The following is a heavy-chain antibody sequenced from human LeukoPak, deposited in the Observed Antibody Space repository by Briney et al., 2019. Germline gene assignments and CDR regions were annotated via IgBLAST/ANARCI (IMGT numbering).Heavy chain of an antibody. D-gene: IGHD2-15*01. CDR1: GYTFTSYY. Sequence: ASVKVSCKASGYTFTSYYMYWVRQAPGQGLEWMGIINPSGGSTSYAQKFQGRVTMTTDTSTSTAYMELRSLRSDDTAVYYCARDFGIGSGPAGFDYWGQGTLVTVSS. CDR3: ARDFGIGSGPAGFDY. V-gene: IGHV1-46*01. CDR2: INPSGGST. J-gene: IGHJ4*02.